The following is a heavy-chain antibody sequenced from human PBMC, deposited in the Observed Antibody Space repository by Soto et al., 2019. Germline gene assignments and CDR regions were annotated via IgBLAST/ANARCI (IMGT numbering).Heavy chain of an antibody. CDR3: ATQLIAAADNNCFDP. J-gene: IGHJ5*02. D-gene: IGHD6-13*01. CDR1: GYTLTELS. CDR2: FDPEDGET. Sequence: GASVKVSCKVSGYTLTELSMHWVRQDPGKGLEWMGGFDPEDGETIYAQTFQGRVTMTEDTSTDTAYMELSSLRSEDTAVYYCATQLIAAADNNCFDPWGQGTLVTVSS. V-gene: IGHV1-24*01.